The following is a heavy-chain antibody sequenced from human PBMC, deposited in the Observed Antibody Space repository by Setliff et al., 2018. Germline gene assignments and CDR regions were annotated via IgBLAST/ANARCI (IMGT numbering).Heavy chain of an antibody. CDR2: VYTNGGS. V-gene: IGHV4-61*02. D-gene: IGHD1-1*01. CDR3: ARTTGSTHNWLDP. Sequence: PSETLSLTCTVSGGSISSGSYYWSWIRHPAGKGLEWIGRVYTNGGSDYNPFLKSRVSISLDTSKNQFSLKLISVTAADTAVYYCARTTGSTHNWLDPWGPGTLVTVSS. CDR1: GGSISSGSYY. J-gene: IGHJ5*02.